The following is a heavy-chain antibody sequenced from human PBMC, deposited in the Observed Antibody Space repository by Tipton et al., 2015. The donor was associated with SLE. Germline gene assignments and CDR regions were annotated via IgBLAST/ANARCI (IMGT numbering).Heavy chain of an antibody. CDR2: IYYSGST. V-gene: IGHV4-39*07. Sequence: TLSLTCTVSNGSISSSPYYWGWIRQSPGKGLEWVGSIYYSGSTYHNPPLKSRVTISVDTSRNQCSLNLTSVTAADTAVYYCARGPYYYMDVWGKGTTVTVSS. CDR1: NGSISSSPYY. J-gene: IGHJ6*03. CDR3: ARGPYYYMDV.